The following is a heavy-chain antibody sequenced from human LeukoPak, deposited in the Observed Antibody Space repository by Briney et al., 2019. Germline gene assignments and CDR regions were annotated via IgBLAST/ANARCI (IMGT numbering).Heavy chain of an antibody. CDR3: AKAWRAYGDYHTFDI. CDR1: GFTFISYG. Sequence: GSLRLSCVASGFTFISYGMHWVRQAPGKGLEWVAVILYDGSNKYNADSVKGRFTISRDTSKNTLYLQMSSLRAEDTAVYYCAKAWRAYGDYHTFDIWGQGTMVTVSS. J-gene: IGHJ3*02. V-gene: IGHV3-30*18. CDR2: ILYDGSNK. D-gene: IGHD4-17*01.